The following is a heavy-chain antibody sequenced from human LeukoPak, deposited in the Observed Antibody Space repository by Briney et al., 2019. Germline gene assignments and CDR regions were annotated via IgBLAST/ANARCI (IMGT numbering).Heavy chain of an antibody. Sequence: GGSLRLSCAASGFTFTNAWMSWVRQAPGKGLEWVGRIKGKTDGGTRDFAAPVKGRFSISRDDSKNTVYLQMNSLKIEDTAVYYCVTGTGMSDFDYWGRGTLVTVSS. D-gene: IGHD3-10*01. CDR2: IKGKTDGGTR. CDR3: VTGTGMSDFDY. J-gene: IGHJ4*02. CDR1: GFTFTNAW. V-gene: IGHV3-15*01.